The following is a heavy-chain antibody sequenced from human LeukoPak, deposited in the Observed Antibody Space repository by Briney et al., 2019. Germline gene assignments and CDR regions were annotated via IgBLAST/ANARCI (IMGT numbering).Heavy chain of an antibody. Sequence: GGSLRLSCAASGFTFRNYWLSWVRQAPGKGLEWVANIQQDGNEKYYVDSVKGRFTISRDNAKNSLYLQMNSLRAEDTAVYYCARGMIVVVQDYWGQGTLVAVSS. D-gene: IGHD3-22*01. J-gene: IGHJ4*02. V-gene: IGHV3-7*03. CDR3: ARGMIVVVQDY. CDR1: GFTFRNYW. CDR2: IQQDGNEK.